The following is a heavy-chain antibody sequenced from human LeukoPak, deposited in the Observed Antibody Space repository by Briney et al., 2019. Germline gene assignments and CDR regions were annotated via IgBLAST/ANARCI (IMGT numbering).Heavy chain of an antibody. V-gene: IGHV4-39*01. CDR3: ARTPRSRAHEFDP. CDR2: AHHSGGT. J-gene: IGHJ5*02. D-gene: IGHD3-10*01. CDR1: SGSISSSSYY. Sequence: DPSETLSLTCTVSSGSISSSSYYWGWIRQPPGKGLEWIGSAHHSGGTYYSPSLKSRVTISLDTSKNQFSLKLSSVTAADTAVYYCARTPRSRAHEFDPWGQGTLVTVSS.